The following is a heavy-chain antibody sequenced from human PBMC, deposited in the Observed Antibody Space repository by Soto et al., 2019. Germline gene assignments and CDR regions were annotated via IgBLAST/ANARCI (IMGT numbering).Heavy chain of an antibody. CDR1: GFTFSNAW. D-gene: IGHD2-2*01. Sequence: GGSLRLSCAASGFTFSNAWMSWVRQAPGKGLEWVGRIKSKTDGGTTDYAAPVKGRFTISRDDSKNTLYLQMNSLKTEDTAVYYCTTDRDCSSTSCFYYYYGMDVWGQGTTVTVSS. CDR2: IKSKTDGGTT. CDR3: TTDRDCSSTSCFYYYYGMDV. J-gene: IGHJ6*02. V-gene: IGHV3-15*01.